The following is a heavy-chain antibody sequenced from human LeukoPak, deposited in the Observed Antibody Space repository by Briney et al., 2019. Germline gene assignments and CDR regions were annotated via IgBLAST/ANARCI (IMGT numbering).Heavy chain of an antibody. Sequence: PSETLSLTCAVYGGSFSGYYWSWIRQPPGKGLEWIGEINHSGSTNYNPSLKSQVTISVDTSKNQFSLKLSSVTAADTAVYYCARGEMATSNWFDPWGQGTLVTVSS. D-gene: IGHD5-24*01. CDR1: GGSFSGYY. CDR3: ARGEMATSNWFDP. V-gene: IGHV4-34*01. CDR2: INHSGST. J-gene: IGHJ5*02.